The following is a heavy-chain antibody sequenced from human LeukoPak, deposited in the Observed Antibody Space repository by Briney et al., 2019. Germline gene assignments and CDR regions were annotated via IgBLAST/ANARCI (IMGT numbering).Heavy chain of an antibody. CDR3: ARTIRRGWFDL. J-gene: IGHJ2*01. V-gene: IGHV4-59*01. CDR2: LYYSGSS. CDR1: GASISDYY. D-gene: IGHD2-15*01. Sequence: SETLSLTCNVSGASISDYYWSWVRQYPEKGLEWIACLYYSGSSHYNPSLRSRVAISGDTSKNQFSLKLTSVTTADTAVYYCARTIRRGWFDLWGRGTLVTVSS.